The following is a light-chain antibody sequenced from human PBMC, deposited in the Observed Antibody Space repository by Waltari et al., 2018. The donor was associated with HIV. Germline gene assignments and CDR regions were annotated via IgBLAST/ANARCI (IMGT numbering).Light chain of an antibody. CDR2: GAS. J-gene: IGKJ2*01. CDR3: QQVDSDFLYT. CDR1: QGISSY. V-gene: IGKV1-9*01. Sequence: DKKLKKSTSFMSASIGDRVTITCRASQGISSYLTWYQQKPGKPPQLLIYGASTLQSGVPLRFSGRGSGTEFTLTISSLQPEDFATYYCQQVDSDFLYTFGQGTKVEI.